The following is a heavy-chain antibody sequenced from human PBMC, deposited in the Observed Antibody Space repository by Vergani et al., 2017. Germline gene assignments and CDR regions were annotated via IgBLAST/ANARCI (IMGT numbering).Heavy chain of an antibody. CDR3: ARDWDSYYFDY. CDR2: SSSSSSYI. CDR1: GFTFSSYS. V-gene: IGHV3-21*01. Sequence: EVQLVESGGGLVKPGGSLSLSCAASGFTFSSYSMNWVRQAPGKGLEGGSSSSSSSSYIYYADSVKGRFTISRDNAKNSLYLQMNNLRAEDTAVYYWARDWDSYYFDYWGQGTLVTVSS. J-gene: IGHJ4*02. D-gene: IGHD1-26*01.